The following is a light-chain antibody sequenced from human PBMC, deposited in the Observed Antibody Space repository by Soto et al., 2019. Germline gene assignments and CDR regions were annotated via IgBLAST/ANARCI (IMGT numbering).Light chain of an antibody. CDR1: QSISSW. V-gene: IGKV1-5*01. CDR3: QQYNSYST. J-gene: IGKJ1*01. CDR2: DAS. Sequence: DLQMTQSPSTLSASVGDRVTITCRASQSISSWLAWYQQKPGKAPKLLIYDASSLESGVPSRFSGSGSGTEFTLTISSLQPDDFATYYCQQYNSYSTFGQGTKVESK.